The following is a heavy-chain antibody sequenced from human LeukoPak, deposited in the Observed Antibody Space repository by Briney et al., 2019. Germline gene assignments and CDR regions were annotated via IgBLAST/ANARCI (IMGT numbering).Heavy chain of an antibody. Sequence: ASVKVSCKASGYTFTSYGISWVRQAPGQGLEWMGWISAYNGNTNYAQKLQGRVIMTTDTSTSTAYMELRSLRSDDTAVYYCARDKQWLVTPYYFEYWGQGTLVTVSS. CDR1: GYTFTSYG. D-gene: IGHD6-19*01. CDR3: ARDKQWLVTPYYFEY. CDR2: ISAYNGNT. V-gene: IGHV1-18*01. J-gene: IGHJ4*02.